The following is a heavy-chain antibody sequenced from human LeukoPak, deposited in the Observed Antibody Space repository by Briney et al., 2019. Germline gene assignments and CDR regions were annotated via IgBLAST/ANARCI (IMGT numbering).Heavy chain of an antibody. V-gene: IGHV3-48*04. CDR1: GFTFSSYS. CDR3: ARGYCSGGSCYSWTFDP. CDR2: ISSSGSTI. D-gene: IGHD2-15*01. Sequence: PGGSLRLSCATSGFTFSSYSMNWVRQAPGKGLEWVSYISSSGSTIYYADSVKGRFTISRDNAKNSLYLQMNSLRAEDTAVYYCARGYCSGGSCYSWTFDPWGQGTLVTVSS. J-gene: IGHJ5*02.